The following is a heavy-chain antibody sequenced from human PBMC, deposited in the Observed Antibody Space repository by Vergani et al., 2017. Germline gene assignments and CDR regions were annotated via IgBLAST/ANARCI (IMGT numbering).Heavy chain of an antibody. J-gene: IGHJ4*02. CDR3: VRDPDYSTFDS. D-gene: IGHD4-11*01. V-gene: IGHV3-48*01. CDR1: GFTSSAYS. Sequence: DVRLVESGGGVVQPGGSLRLSCAASGFTSSAYSMNWVRQTPGKGLEWISYIGVSDNSIYYAGYVMGRFAISRDNARNLLCLQMNSLRADYSALYFCVRDPDYSTFDSWGQGTLVTVS. CDR2: IGVSDNSI.